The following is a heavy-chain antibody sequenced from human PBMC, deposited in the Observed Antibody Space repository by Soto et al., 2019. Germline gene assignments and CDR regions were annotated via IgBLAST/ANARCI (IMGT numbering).Heavy chain of an antibody. CDR1: GGSISSYY. CDR2: IYYSGST. CDR3: ARLYGLDAFDI. V-gene: IGHV4-59*08. Sequence: SETLSLTCTVSGGSISSYYWSWIRQPPGKGLEWIGYIYYSGSTNYNPSLKSRVTISVDTSKDQFSLKLSSVAAADTAVYYCARLYGLDAFDIWGQGTMVTVSS. D-gene: IGHD3-16*02. J-gene: IGHJ3*02.